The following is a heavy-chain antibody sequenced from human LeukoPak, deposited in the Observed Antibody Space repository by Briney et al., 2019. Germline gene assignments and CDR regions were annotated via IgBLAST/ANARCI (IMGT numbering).Heavy chain of an antibody. D-gene: IGHD6-13*01. CDR2: IKSKTDGGTT. J-gene: IGHJ6*02. V-gene: IGHV3-15*01. CDR3: TTRVAAAGPYYYYYGMDV. CDR1: GFTFSNAW. Sequence: GGSLRLSCAASGFTFSNAWMSWGRQAPGKGLEWVGRIKSKTDGGTTDYAAPVKGRFTISRDDSKNTLYLQMNSLKTEDTAVYYCTTRVAAAGPYYYYYGMDVWGQGTTVTVSS.